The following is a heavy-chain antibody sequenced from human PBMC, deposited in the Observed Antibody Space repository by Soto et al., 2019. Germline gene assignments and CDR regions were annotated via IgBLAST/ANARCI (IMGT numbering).Heavy chain of an antibody. CDR1: GGSVSSGSYY. Sequence: SETLSLTCTVSGGSVSSGSYYWSLILQPPWKGLEWIGYIYYSGSTNYNPSLKSRVTISVDTSKNQFSLKLSSVTAAEKAVYYCARDVSSSWTPYYGMDVWGQGITVTVSS. D-gene: IGHD6-13*01. V-gene: IGHV4-61*01. J-gene: IGHJ6*02. CDR3: ARDVSSSWTPYYGMDV. CDR2: IYYSGST.